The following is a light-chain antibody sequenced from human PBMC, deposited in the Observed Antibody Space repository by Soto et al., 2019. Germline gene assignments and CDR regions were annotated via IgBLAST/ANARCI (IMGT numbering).Light chain of an antibody. CDR3: QQYNSYSQT. CDR1: QSISSW. CDR2: KAS. Sequence: DIQMTQSPSPLSASVGDRVTITCRASQSISSWLAWYQQKPGKAPKLLIYKASSLESGVPSRFSGSGSGTEFTLTISSLQPDDFATYYCQQYNSYSQTFGQGTKLEIK. J-gene: IGKJ2*01. V-gene: IGKV1-5*03.